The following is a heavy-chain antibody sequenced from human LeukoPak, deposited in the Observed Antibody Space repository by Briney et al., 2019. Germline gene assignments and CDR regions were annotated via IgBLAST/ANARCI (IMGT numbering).Heavy chain of an antibody. D-gene: IGHD2/OR15-2a*01. V-gene: IGHV4-59*01. CDR1: GGSISTYY. CDR3: ARGRPHNRNFDY. Sequence: PSETLSLTCTVSGGSISTYYWSWIRQPPGKGLEWIGYIYYSGSTNYGPSLKSRVTISVDTSKNQFSLKLSSVTAADTAVYYCARGRPHNRNFDYWGQGTLVTVSS. J-gene: IGHJ4*02. CDR2: IYYSGST.